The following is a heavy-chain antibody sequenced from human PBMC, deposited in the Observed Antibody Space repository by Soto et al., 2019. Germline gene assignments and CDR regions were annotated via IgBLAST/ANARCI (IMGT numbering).Heavy chain of an antibody. CDR3: VKVDTAMAQGSFDY. CDR1: GFTFSSYG. V-gene: IGHV3-33*01. Sequence: GGSLRLSCAASGFTFSSYGMHWVRQAPGKGLEWVAVIWYDGSNKYYADSVKGRFTISRDNSKNTLYLQMNSLRAEDTAVYYCVKVDTAMAQGSFDYWGQGTLVTVSS. J-gene: IGHJ4*02. D-gene: IGHD5-18*01. CDR2: IWYDGSNK.